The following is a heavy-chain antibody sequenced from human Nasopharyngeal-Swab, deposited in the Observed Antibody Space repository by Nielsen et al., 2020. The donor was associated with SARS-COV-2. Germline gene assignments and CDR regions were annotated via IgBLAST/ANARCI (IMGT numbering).Heavy chain of an antibody. CDR2: VNEDGSRT. J-gene: IGHJ4*02. Sequence: GGSLRLSCVGSGVSKYWMHWVRQAPGKGLVWVSRVNEDGSRTDYADSVRGRFTISRDNARNTLYLQMNSLRVEDTAVYYCVKHQGSSSDQWGQGTLVTVSS. CDR1: GVSKYW. CDR3: VKHQGSSSDQ. V-gene: IGHV3-74*01.